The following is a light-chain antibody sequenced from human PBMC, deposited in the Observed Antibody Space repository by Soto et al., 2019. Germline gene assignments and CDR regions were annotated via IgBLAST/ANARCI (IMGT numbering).Light chain of an antibody. CDR2: DAS. CDR3: QQYDSLPLT. J-gene: IGKJ4*01. Sequence: DIQMTQSPSSVSASVGGRVTITCQASQDINNYLNWYQQKPGKAPDLLIYDASNMETGVPSRFSGSGSGTDFSFTISSLQPEDIATYYCQQYDSLPLTFGGGTKVEIK. CDR1: QDINNY. V-gene: IGKV1-33*01.